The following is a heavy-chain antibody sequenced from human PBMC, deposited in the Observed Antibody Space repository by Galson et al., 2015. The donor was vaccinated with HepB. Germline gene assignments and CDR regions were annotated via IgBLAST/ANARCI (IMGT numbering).Heavy chain of an antibody. J-gene: IGHJ5*02. CDR3: ARDIVVVPAATDNWFDP. D-gene: IGHD2-2*01. CDR1: GYTFTSYY. CDR2: INPSGGST. Sequence: SVKVSCKASGYTFTSYYMHWVRQAPGQGLEWMGIINPSGGSTSYAQEFQGRVTMTRDTSTSTVYMELSSLRSEDTAVYYCARDIVVVPAATDNWFDPWGQGTLVTVSS. V-gene: IGHV1-46*01.